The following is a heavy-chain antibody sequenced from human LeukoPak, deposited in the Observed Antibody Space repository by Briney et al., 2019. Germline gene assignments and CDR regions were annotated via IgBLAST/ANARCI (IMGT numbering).Heavy chain of an antibody. J-gene: IGHJ3*02. Sequence: RSLRLSCAASGITFSSYGMYWVRQAPGKGLEWVSVIYSGDSTYYADSVKGRFTISRDNSKNTLYLQMNSLRAEDTAVYYCAKDRGYSYVPDAFDIWGQGTMVTVSS. CDR1: GITFSSYG. D-gene: IGHD5-18*01. CDR2: IYSGDST. CDR3: AKDRGYSYVPDAFDI. V-gene: IGHV3-53*01.